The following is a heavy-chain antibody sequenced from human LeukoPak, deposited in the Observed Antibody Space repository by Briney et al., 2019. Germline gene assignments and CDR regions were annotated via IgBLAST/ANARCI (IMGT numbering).Heavy chain of an antibody. CDR1: GFTFSSYA. Sequence: GGSLRLSCAASGFTFSSYAMNWVRQAPGKGLEWVSAISGSADRTYYADSVKGRFTISRDNAKNSLYLQMNSLRAEDTALYYCARDGGQWLVPSDYWGQGTLVTVSS. V-gene: IGHV3-23*01. J-gene: IGHJ4*02. CDR2: ISGSADRT. CDR3: ARDGGQWLVPSDY. D-gene: IGHD6-19*01.